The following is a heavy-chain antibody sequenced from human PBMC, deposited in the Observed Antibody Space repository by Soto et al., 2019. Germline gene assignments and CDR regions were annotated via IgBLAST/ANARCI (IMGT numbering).Heavy chain of an antibody. J-gene: IGHJ6*02. CDR1: GFTFSSYA. D-gene: IGHD3-3*01. Sequence: GGSLRLSCAASGFTFSSYAMSWVRQAPGKGPEWVSAIRGSGDSTYYADSVKGRFTISRDNSKNTLSLQMNSLRAEDTAVYYCAKDLSFDFWSGYYTTLHYYYGMDVWGQGTTVTVYS. CDR2: IRGSGDST. V-gene: IGHV3-23*01. CDR3: AKDLSFDFWSGYYTTLHYYYGMDV.